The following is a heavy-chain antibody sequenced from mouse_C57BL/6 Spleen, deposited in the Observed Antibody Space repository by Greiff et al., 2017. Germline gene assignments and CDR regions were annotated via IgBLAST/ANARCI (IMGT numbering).Heavy chain of an antibody. CDR3: ARDSSQAWFAC. J-gene: IGHJ3*01. V-gene: IGHV1-64*01. D-gene: IGHD1-1*01. CDR2: IHPNSGST. Sequence: QVQLQQPGAELVKPGASVQLSCKASGYTFTSSWMHWVKQRPGQGLEWIGMIHPNSGSTNYNETFKSKATLTVDKSSSTAYMQLSSLTSEDSAVYYCARDSSQAWFACWGYGALVTVSA. CDR1: GYTFTSSW.